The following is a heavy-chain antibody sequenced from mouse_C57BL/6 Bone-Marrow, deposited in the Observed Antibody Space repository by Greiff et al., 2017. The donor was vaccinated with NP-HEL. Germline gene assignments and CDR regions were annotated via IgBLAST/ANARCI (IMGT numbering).Heavy chain of an antibody. CDR3: ARGCLFDY. D-gene: IGHD3-3*01. CDR2: ISYAGSN. V-gene: IGHV3-6*01. CDR1: GYSITSGYY. J-gene: IGHJ2*01. Sequence: DVKLQESGPGLVKPSQSLSLTCSVTGYSITSGYYWNWIRQFPGNKLEWMVYISYAGSNNYNPSLKNRISITRDTSKNQFFLKLNAVTTEDTATYYCARGCLFDYWGQGTTLTVSS.